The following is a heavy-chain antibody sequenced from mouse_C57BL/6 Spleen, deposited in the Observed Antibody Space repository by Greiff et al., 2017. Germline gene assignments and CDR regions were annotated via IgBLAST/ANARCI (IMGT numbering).Heavy chain of an antibody. Sequence: EVQLQQSGPELVKPGASVKISCKASGYTFTDYYMNWVKQSHGKSLEWIGDINPNNGGTSYNQKFKGKATLTVDKSSSTAYMERRSLTSEDSAVYYCARGRWYVDVWGTGTTVTVSS. J-gene: IGHJ1*03. CDR2: INPNNGGT. CDR1: GYTFTDYY. V-gene: IGHV1-26*01. CDR3: ARGRWYVDV.